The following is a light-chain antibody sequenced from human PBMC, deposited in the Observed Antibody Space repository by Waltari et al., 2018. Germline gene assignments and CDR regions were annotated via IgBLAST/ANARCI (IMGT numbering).Light chain of an antibody. CDR2: AAS. V-gene: IGKV1-12*01. J-gene: IGKJ1*01. CDR3: QQGNSFPPT. CDR1: QGISSW. Sequence: DIQMTQSPSSVSASVGDRVTIPCRENQGISSWLAWYQQKPGKAPKLLIYAASTLQSGVPSRFSGRGSGTDFTLTLSGLQPEDFATYFCQQGNSFPPTFGQGTKVEV.